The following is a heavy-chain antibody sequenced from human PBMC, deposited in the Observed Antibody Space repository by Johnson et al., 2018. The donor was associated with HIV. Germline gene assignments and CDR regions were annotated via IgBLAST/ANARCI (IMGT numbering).Heavy chain of an antibody. D-gene: IGHD4-23*01. J-gene: IGHJ3*01. CDR3: AIPYFFDSGNYR. CDR2: IYSGGST. V-gene: IGHV3-66*02. CDR1: GFTVSSNY. Sequence: MQLVESGGGLVQPGGSLRLSCAASGFTVSSNYMSWVRQAPGKGLEWDSVIYSGGSTYYADSVKGRFTISRDNSKNTLYLQMGSLRPEDMGIYYCAIPYFFDSGNYRWGQGTVVTVSS.